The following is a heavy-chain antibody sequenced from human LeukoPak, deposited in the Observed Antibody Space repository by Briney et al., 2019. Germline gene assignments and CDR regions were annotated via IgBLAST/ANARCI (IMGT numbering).Heavy chain of an antibody. J-gene: IGHJ5*02. CDR1: GFTFSTYI. D-gene: IGHD1-26*01. CDR2: ISGTSSYI. Sequence: GGSLRLSCAASGFTFSTYIMTWVRQAPGKGLEWVSSISGTSSYIYYADSVKGRFTISRDNAKNSLYLQMNSLRAEDTAVYYCARGIKISANWFDPWGQGTLVTVSS. CDR3: ARGIKISANWFDP. V-gene: IGHV3-21*01.